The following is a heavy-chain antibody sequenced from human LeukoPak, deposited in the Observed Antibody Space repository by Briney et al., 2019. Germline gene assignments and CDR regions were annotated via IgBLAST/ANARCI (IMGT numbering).Heavy chain of an antibody. CDR3: ARHNGGGFGSYVAPGPPDYFDY. V-gene: IGHV4-39*01. CDR2: IYFSGST. Sequence: SETLSLTCTVSGDITHYWGWIRQPPGKGLECIGSIYFSGSTYYNPSLRSRVTISLDTSKKQLSLKLSSVTAADTAVYYCARHNGGGFGSYVAPGPPDYFDYWGQGPLVTVSS. CDR1: GDITHY. J-gene: IGHJ4*02. D-gene: IGHD1-26*01.